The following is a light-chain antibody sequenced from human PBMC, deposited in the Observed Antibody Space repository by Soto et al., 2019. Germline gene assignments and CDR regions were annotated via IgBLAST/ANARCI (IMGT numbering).Light chain of an antibody. V-gene: IGKV3-20*01. CDR3: QQYATTPRT. Sequence: EIVLTQSPGTLSLSPGERATLSCRASQSISSSYLAWYQQKPGQAPRLLIHGASSRATGIPDRFSGSGSGIDFTLTISRVESEDFAVYYCQQYATTPRTFGQGTKVEVK. CDR2: GAS. CDR1: QSISSSY. J-gene: IGKJ1*01.